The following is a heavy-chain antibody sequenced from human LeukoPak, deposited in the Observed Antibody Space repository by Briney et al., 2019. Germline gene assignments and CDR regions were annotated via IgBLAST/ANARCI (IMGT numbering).Heavy chain of an antibody. CDR2: IHYRGTT. CDR1: GGSISSSSYY. CDR3: PRQDGYRVPRGY. V-gene: IGHV4-39*01. D-gene: IGHD5/OR15-5a*01. Sequence: SETLSLTCTVSGGSISSSSYYWGWVRQSPGKGLEWIGAIHYRGTTYYNPSLKSRVTMSVDTSKNQFSLKLTSVTAADTAVYYCPRQDGYRVPRGYWGQGTLVTVSS. J-gene: IGHJ4*02.